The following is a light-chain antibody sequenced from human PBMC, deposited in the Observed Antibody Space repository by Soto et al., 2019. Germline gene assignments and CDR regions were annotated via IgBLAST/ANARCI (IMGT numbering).Light chain of an antibody. Sequence: QSVLTQPPSASGSPGQSVTISCTGTSSDVGGYNYVSWYQQHPGKAPTLMIYEVSKRPSGVPDRFSGSKSGNTASLTVSGLQAEDEADYYCSSYAGSKGAFGGGTQLTVL. V-gene: IGLV2-8*01. J-gene: IGLJ7*01. CDR2: EVS. CDR3: SSYAGSKGA. CDR1: SSDVGGYNY.